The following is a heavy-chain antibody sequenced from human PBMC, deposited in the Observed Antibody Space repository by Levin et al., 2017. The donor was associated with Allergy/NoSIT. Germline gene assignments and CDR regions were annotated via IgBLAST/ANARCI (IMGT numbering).Heavy chain of an antibody. CDR3: ARLYDTSSWYENRFDP. J-gene: IGHJ5*02. D-gene: IGHD6-13*01. CDR2: IYPGDSDT. Sequence: GESLKISCKASGYNFISYYIAWVRQMPGKGLEWMGVIYPGDSDTRYSPSFQGRVTISADKSITTAYLQWSSLKASDTAIYYCARLYDTSSWYENRFDPWGQGTLVTVSS. V-gene: IGHV5-51*01. CDR1: GYNFISYY.